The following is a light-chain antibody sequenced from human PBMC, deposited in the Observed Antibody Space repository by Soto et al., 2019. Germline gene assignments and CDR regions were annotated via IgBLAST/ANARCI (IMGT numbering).Light chain of an antibody. J-gene: IGKJ1*01. CDR1: QGISSS. V-gene: IGKV3-11*01. Sequence: EIVLTQSPATLSLSPGERATLSCRASQGISSSLAWYKQKPGQAPRLLIYDASNRATGIPARFSGSGSGTNFALTISSLEPEDSAVYYCQQRSSWPPWTFGQGTKVDIK. CDR3: QQRSSWPPWT. CDR2: DAS.